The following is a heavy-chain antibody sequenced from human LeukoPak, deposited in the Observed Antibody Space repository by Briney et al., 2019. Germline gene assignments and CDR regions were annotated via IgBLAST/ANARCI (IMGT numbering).Heavy chain of an antibody. J-gene: IGHJ4*02. D-gene: IGHD3-3*01. CDR2: FDPEDGET. CDR1: GYTLTELS. V-gene: IGHV1-24*01. Sequence: ASVKVSCKVSGYTLTELSMHWVRQAPGKGLEWMGGFDPEDGETIYAQKFQGRVTMTEDTSTDTAYMELSSLRSEDTAVYYCATDPNPIWSGYYERIPRFVCWGQGTLVTVSS. CDR3: ATDPNPIWSGYYERIPRFVC.